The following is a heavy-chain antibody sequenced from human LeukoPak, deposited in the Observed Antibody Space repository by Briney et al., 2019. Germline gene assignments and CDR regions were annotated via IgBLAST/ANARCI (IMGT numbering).Heavy chain of an antibody. CDR2: VYYSGST. D-gene: IGHD4/OR15-4a*01. CDR3: ARRDYAAWFDP. V-gene: IGHV4-39*01. Sequence: SETRSLTCNVSGDSITSGAFYWAWIRQSPGKGLEWIGNVYYSGSTQYNPSLRGRVSISMDKTKNQFSLNLNSVSVTDTAIYYCARRDYAAWFDPWGQGTLVTVSS. CDR1: GDSITSGAFY. J-gene: IGHJ5*02.